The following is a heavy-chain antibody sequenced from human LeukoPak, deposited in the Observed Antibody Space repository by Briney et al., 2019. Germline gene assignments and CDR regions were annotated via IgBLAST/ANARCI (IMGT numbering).Heavy chain of an antibody. CDR1: GYTFTSYG. CDR3: ARGFGSGSYHPNWYFDL. V-gene: IGHV1-18*01. J-gene: IGHJ2*01. CDR2: ISAYNGNT. Sequence: GASVKVSCKASGYTFTSYGISWVRQAPGQGLEWMGWISAYNGNTNYAQKLQGRVTMTTDTSTSTAYMELRSLRSDDTAVYYCARGFGSGSYHPNWYFDLWGRGTLVTVSS. D-gene: IGHD3-10*01.